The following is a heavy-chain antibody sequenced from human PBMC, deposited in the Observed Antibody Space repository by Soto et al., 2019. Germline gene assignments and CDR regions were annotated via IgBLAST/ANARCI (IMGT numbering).Heavy chain of an antibody. J-gene: IGHJ5*02. CDR3: ARGLASCYNRIGDRHWFAP. D-gene: IGHD5-12*01. V-gene: IGHV4-59*01. CDR2: IYYTGST. Sequence: QVQLQESGPGLVKPSETLSLTCTVSGDSITTYYWSWIRQPPGQGLEWIGYIYYTGSTNYYPYNPPLKSRVTMLVDTSKHQFSLQLSSVTAADTASYYWARGLASCYNRIGDRHWFAPWGQGPLVTVSS. CDR1: GDSITTYY.